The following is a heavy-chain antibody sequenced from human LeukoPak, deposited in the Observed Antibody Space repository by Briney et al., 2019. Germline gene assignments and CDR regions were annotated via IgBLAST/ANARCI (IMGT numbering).Heavy chain of an antibody. V-gene: IGHV1-2*02. J-gene: IGHJ3*02. CDR1: GYTFSTYY. CDR3: ARKVEFLDALDI. Sequence: ASVKVSCKASGYTFSTYYIHWVRQAPGQGLEWMGWVNPNSGGTNYAQKFEGRVTMTRDTSISTAYMELSRLGSDDTAVYYCARKVEFLDALDIWGQGTMVTVSS. CDR2: VNPNSGGT. D-gene: IGHD1-1*01.